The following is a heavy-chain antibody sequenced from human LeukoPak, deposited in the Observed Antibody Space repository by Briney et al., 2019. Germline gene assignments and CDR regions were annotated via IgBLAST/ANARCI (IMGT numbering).Heavy chain of an antibody. Sequence: PSETLSPTCNVSKGSISSIYWSWIRQLAGKGLEWIGRIFTSGSTYYNPSLKSRFTISVDTSKNQFSLKLTSVTAADTAVYYPARSPGNDYGDHGQFDYWGQRTLVTVSS. V-gene: IGHV4-4*07. J-gene: IGHJ4*02. CDR1: KGSISSIY. CDR3: ARSPGNDYGDHGQFDY. CDR2: IFTSGST. D-gene: IGHD4-17*01.